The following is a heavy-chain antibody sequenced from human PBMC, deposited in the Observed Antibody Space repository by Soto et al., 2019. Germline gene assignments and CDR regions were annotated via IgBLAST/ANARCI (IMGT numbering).Heavy chain of an antibody. CDR2: IYYSGST. Sequence: LSLTCTVSGCSIISSSYYWGWIRQPPGKGLEWIGSIYYSGSTYYNPSLKSRVTISVDTSKNQFSLKLSSVTAAHTAVYYCARLRSYYYGMDVWGEGPTVTVTS. CDR3: ARLRSYYYGMDV. V-gene: IGHV4-39*01. CDR1: GCSIISSSYY. J-gene: IGHJ6*04.